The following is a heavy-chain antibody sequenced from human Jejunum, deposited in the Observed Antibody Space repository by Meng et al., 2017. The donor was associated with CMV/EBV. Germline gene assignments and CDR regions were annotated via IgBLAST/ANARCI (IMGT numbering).Heavy chain of an antibody. CDR2: ISSDSNFI. CDR3: ARSPPISRWDY. D-gene: IGHD6-13*01. CDR1: GFTFSSYS. V-gene: IGHV3-21*01. Sequence: VSRVGSGGGWVKPGGSLRLSCAASGFTFSSYSMNWVCRAPGEGLEWVASISSDSNFIYYADSVKGRFTISRDNAKNSLYLQMNSLRAEDTAVYSCARSPPISRWDYWGQGTLVTVSS. J-gene: IGHJ4*02.